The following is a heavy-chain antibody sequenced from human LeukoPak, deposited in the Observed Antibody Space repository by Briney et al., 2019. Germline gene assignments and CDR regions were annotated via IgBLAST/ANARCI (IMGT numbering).Heavy chain of an antibody. J-gene: IGHJ5*02. CDR2: ISAYNGNT. CDR1: GYTFTSYG. D-gene: IGHD3-9*01. V-gene: IGHV1-18*04. CDR3: ARSSTTTYYDILTGYYDLNWFDP. Sequence: GASVKVSCKASGYTFTSYGISWVRQAPGQGLEWMGWISAYNGNTNYAQKLQGRVTMTTDTSTSTAYMEQRSLRSDDTAVYYCARSSTTTYYDILTGYYDLNWFDPWGQGTLVTVSS.